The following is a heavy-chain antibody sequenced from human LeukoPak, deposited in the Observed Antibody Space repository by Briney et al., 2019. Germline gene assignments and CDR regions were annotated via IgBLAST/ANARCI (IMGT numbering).Heavy chain of an antibody. D-gene: IGHD6-19*01. J-gene: IGHJ4*02. Sequence: PGRSLRLSCAASGSIFNTSGIHWVRQAPGKGLEWVALISYDGSKRSYADSVKGRFTISRDNSKNTVFLQMNSLRPEDTAVYYCAMLRYSGGWWDYWGQGTLVTVSS. CDR1: GSIFNTSG. CDR2: ISYDGSKR. CDR3: AMLRYSGGWWDY. V-gene: IGHV3-30*03.